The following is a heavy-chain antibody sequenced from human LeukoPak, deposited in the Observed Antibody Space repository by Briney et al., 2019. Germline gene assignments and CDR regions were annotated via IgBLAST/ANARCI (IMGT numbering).Heavy chain of an antibody. J-gene: IGHJ1*01. CDR3: ARHKYYYDSSGYYHTEDFQH. CDR1: GGSISSSSYY. Sequence: SETLSLTCTVSGGSISSSSYYWGWIRQPPGKGLEWIGSIYCSGSTYYNPSLKSRVTISVDTSKNQFSLKLSSVTAADTAVYYCARHKYYYDSSGYYHTEDFQHWGQGTLVTVSS. CDR2: IYCSGST. D-gene: IGHD3-22*01. V-gene: IGHV4-39*01.